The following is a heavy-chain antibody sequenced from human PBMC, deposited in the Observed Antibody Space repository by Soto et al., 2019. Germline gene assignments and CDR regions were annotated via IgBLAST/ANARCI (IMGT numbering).Heavy chain of an antibody. V-gene: IGHV5-51*01. J-gene: IGHJ6*02. CDR1: GYSFPNYW. CDR2: IYPGDSDT. D-gene: IGHD2-2*01. Sequence: GESLKISCKGSGYSFPNYWIAWVRQMPGKGLEWMGIIYPGDSDTRYSPSFQGQVTISADKSISTAYLQWSSLKASDTAMYYCARLGCSSTSCYELYYYGMDVWGQGTTVTVSS. CDR3: ARLGCSSTSCYELYYYGMDV.